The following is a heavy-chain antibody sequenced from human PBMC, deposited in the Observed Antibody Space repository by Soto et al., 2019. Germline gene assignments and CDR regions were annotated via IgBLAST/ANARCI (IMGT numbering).Heavy chain of an antibody. V-gene: IGHV3-23*01. CDR1: GFTFSNYA. CDR2: ISGGGDTS. Sequence: PGGSLRLSCAGSGFTFSNYAISWVRQAPGKGLEWVSIISGGGDTSYYADSVKGRFTISRDNSRNTLYLQMNSLRAGDSAKYYCAKEDADGWYHFGYRGPGTPVTVSS. D-gene: IGHD6-19*01. J-gene: IGHJ4*02. CDR3: AKEDADGWYHFGY.